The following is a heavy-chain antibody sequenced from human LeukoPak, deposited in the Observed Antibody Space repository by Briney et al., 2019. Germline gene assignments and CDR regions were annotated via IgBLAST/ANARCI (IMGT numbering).Heavy chain of an antibody. CDR3: AKDLGEYSYGPHYFDY. CDR1: GFTFSSYG. CDR2: ISYDGSNK. J-gene: IGHJ4*02. Sequence: GRSLRLSCAASGFTFSSYGMHWVRQAPGKGLEWVAVISYDGSNKYYADSVKGRFTISRDNSKNTLYLQMNSLRAEDTAVYYCAKDLGEYSYGPHYFDYWGQGTLVTVSS. D-gene: IGHD5-18*01. V-gene: IGHV3-30*18.